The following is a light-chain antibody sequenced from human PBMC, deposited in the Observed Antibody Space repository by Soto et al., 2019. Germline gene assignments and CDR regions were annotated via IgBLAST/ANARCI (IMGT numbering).Light chain of an antibody. CDR2: DVN. CDR3: TSWTTSTTMI. V-gene: IGLV2-14*03. Sequence: QSALTQPASGSGSPGQSITISCTGTSSDIGAYNFVSWYQQHPVKAPKLMPYDVNIRPSGVSNRFSGSKSGNTASLTISWLQAEDEADYYCTSWTTSTTMIFGGGTKLTVL. CDR1: SSDIGAYNF. J-gene: IGLJ2*01.